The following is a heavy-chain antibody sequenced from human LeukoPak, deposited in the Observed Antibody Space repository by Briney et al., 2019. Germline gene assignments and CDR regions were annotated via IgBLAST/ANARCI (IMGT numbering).Heavy chain of an antibody. CDR2: ISGSGGST. J-gene: IGHJ4*02. V-gene: IGHV3-23*01. Sequence: GGSLRLSCAASGFPFNLYAMTWVRQAPGKGLERVSTISGSGGSTYYADSVKGRFTISRDNAKNTLYLRMNNLRAEDTAIYYCAKEESSYGPGLDYWGQGTLVTVSS. D-gene: IGHD5-18*01. CDR1: GFPFNLYA. CDR3: AKEESSYGPGLDY.